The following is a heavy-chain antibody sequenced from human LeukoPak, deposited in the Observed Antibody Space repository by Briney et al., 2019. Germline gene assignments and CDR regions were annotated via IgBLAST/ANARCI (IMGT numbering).Heavy chain of an antibody. CDR2: GDYSGGT. J-gene: IGHJ3*02. D-gene: IGHD5-12*01. V-gene: IGHV4-39*07. CDR1: GDSFSSVTDY. Sequence: SETLSLTCTVSGDSFSSVTDYWAWIRQPPGKGLEWIASGDYSGGTYYNPSLESRVAISADMSKNQFSLKLTSVTGADTAVYYCAGDRYSGYDGFGAFDIWGQGTMVTVSS. CDR3: AGDRYSGYDGFGAFDI.